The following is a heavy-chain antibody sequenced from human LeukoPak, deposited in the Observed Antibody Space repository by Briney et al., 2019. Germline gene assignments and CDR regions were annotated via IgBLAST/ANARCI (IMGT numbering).Heavy chain of an antibody. CDR1: GFTFDSYA. CDR2: ISSPGSST. D-gene: IGHD2-2*01. J-gene: IGHJ4*02. V-gene: IGHV3-23*01. Sequence: PGGSLRLSCAASGFTFDSYAMTWVRQAPGKGLEWVSYISSPGSSTFYADSVKGRFTISGDNSKNTLYLQMNSLRAEDTAVYYCAKRGIPTSAYYFDYWGQGTLTTVSS. CDR3: AKRGIPTSAYYFDY.